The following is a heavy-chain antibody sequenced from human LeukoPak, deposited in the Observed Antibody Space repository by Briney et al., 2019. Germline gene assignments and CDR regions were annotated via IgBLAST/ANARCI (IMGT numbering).Heavy chain of an antibody. V-gene: IGHV1-2*02. CDR2: INCNNAGT. CDR3: ARSYCGGDCYSTEFDA. D-gene: IGHD2-21*02. CDR1: GYKFTSYY. Sequence: ASVKVSCKASGYKFTSYYMHWVRQAPGQGLEWMGWINCNNAGTNYAQNFRDRVAMTRDPSITTVYMEVSRVTFDDTAVYFCARSYCGGDCYSTEFDAWGQGSLVTVSS. J-gene: IGHJ4*02.